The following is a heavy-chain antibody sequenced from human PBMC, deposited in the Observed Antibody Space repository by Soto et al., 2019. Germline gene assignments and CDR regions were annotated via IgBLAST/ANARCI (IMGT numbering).Heavy chain of an antibody. D-gene: IGHD2-15*01. J-gene: IGHJ3*02. Sequence: PSQTLSLTCAISGDSVSSNSAAWNWIRQSPSRGLEWLGRTYYRSKWYNDYAVSVKSRITINPDTSKNQFSLQLNSVTPEDTAVYYCARGFESCSGGSCYFSDAFDIWGQGTMVTVSS. CDR2: TYYRSKWYN. V-gene: IGHV6-1*01. CDR1: GDSVSSNSAA. CDR3: ARGFESCSGGSCYFSDAFDI.